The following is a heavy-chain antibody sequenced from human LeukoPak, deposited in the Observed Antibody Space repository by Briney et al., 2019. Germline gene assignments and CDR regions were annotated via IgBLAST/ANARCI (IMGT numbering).Heavy chain of an antibody. D-gene: IGHD3-10*01. CDR2: ISSTSAYI. Sequence: GGSLRLSCAGSGFALKSYSLTWVRQAPGKGLGWVSSISSTSAYIHYADSVKGRFTISRDNSKNTLYLQMNSLRAEDTAVYYCARDRQYYGSGSYFTFDYWGQGTLVTVSS. J-gene: IGHJ4*02. V-gene: IGHV3-21*01. CDR1: GFALKSYS. CDR3: ARDRQYYGSGSYFTFDY.